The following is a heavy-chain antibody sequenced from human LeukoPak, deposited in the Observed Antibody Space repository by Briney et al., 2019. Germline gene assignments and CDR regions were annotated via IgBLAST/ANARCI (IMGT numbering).Heavy chain of an antibody. Sequence: GGSLRLSCAASGFTFSSYSMNWVRQAPGKGLEWVSYISSSSSTIYYADSVKGRFTISRDNSKNTLYLQMNSLRAEDTAVYYCAKDRPYGSGSFDYWGQGTLVTVSS. CDR3: AKDRPYGSGSFDY. V-gene: IGHV3-48*01. CDR2: ISSSSSTI. J-gene: IGHJ4*02. CDR1: GFTFSSYS. D-gene: IGHD3-10*01.